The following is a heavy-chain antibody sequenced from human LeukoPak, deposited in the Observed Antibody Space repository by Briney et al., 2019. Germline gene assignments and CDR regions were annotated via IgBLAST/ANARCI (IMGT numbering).Heavy chain of an antibody. CDR1: GFTFNSYA. CDR2: IKSKTDGGTT. V-gene: IGHV3-15*01. J-gene: IGHJ6*03. Sequence: GGSLRLSCAASGFTFNSYAMSWVRQAPGKGLEWVGRIKSKTDGGTTDYAARVKGRFTISRDDSKKTLYLQMNSLKTEDTAVYNCTTAAPGNLHFYCSSMAGWGKGTTVTAS. D-gene: IGHD1-14*01. CDR3: TTAAPGNLHFYCSSMAG.